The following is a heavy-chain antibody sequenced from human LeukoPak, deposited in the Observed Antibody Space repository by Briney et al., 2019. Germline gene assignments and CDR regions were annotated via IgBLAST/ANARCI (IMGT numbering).Heavy chain of an antibody. V-gene: IGHV3-74*01. CDR2: INSDGSSI. Sequence: GGSLRLSCAASGFSVGGYWMHWVRQGPGMGLVWVSRINSDGSSISYADSVKGRFSISRDNAKNTLYLQMNSLRAEDTAVYYCTRGASGYVNFDYWGQGTLVTVSS. CDR1: GFSVGGYW. D-gene: IGHD5-12*01. J-gene: IGHJ4*02. CDR3: TRGASGYVNFDY.